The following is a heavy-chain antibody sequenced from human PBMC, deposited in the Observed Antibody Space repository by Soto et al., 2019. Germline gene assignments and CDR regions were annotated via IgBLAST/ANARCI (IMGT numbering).Heavy chain of an antibody. CDR1: GGSISTYY. J-gene: IGHJ6*03. CDR3: ARGGRSAYYYYMGV. Sequence: PSETLSLTCTVSGGSISTYYWSWVRQPPGKGLEWIGYVYYSGSTNHNPSLKSRVTISVDTSKNQFSVKLTSVTAADTAMYYCARGGRSAYYYYMGVWGKGTTVTVSS. V-gene: IGHV4-59*01. CDR2: VYYSGST.